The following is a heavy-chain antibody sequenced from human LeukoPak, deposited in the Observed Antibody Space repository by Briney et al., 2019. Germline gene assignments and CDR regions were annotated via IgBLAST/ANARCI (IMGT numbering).Heavy chain of an antibody. CDR3: AKGDYDSSGYYFGPQLDY. CDR2: ISGSGGST. Sequence: GGSLRLSCAASGFTFSSYAMSWVRQAPGKGLEWVSAISGSGGSTYYADSVKGRFTISRDNSKNTLYLQMNSLGAEDTAVYYCAKGDYDSSGYYFGPQLDYWGQGTLVTVSS. CDR1: GFTFSSYA. J-gene: IGHJ4*02. V-gene: IGHV3-23*01. D-gene: IGHD3-22*01.